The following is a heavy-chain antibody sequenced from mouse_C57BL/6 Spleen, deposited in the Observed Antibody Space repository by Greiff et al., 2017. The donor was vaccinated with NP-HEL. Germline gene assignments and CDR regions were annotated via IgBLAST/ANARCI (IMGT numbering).Heavy chain of an antibody. CDR3: ARGNDGYPYYAMDY. CDR1: GYTFTSYW. Sequence: QVQLQQPGAELVKPGASVKMSCKASGYTFTSYWITWVKQRPGQGLEWIGDIYPGSGSTNYNEKFKSKATLSVDTSSSTAYMQLSSLTSADSAVYYCARGNDGYPYYAMDYWGQGTSVTVSS. V-gene: IGHV1-55*01. D-gene: IGHD2-3*01. CDR2: IYPGSGST. J-gene: IGHJ4*01.